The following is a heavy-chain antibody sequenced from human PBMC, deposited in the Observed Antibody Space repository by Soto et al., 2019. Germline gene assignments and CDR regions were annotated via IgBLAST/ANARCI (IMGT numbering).Heavy chain of an antibody. V-gene: IGHV3-30-3*01. CDR3: ARDRRGHIVVVTFEGYFDL. D-gene: IGHD2-21*02. CDR1: GFTFSSYA. Sequence: QVQLVESGGGVVQPGRSLRLSCAASGFTFSSYAMHWVRQAPGKGLEWVAVISYDGSNKYYAESVKGRFTISRDNSKNTLYLQMNRLRAEDTALYYCARDRRGHIVVVTFEGYFDLRGRGTRVTVSS. CDR2: ISYDGSNK. J-gene: IGHJ2*01.